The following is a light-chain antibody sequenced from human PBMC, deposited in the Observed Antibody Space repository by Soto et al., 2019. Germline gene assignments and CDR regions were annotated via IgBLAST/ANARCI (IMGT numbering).Light chain of an antibody. CDR3: QQLYSLPFT. V-gene: IGKV4-1*01. CDR1: QSVLESSNNKNY. J-gene: IGKJ2*01. Sequence: DIVMTQSPDSLAVSLGERATINCKSSQSVLESSNNKNYFGWYQQKPGQPPKLIIYWASTRESGVPDRFSGSGSGRDFTLTISGLQAEDLAVYYCQQLYSLPFTFGHGTKLEVK. CDR2: WAS.